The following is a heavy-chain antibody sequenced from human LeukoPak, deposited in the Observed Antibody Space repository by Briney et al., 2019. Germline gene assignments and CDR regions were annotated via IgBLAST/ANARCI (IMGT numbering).Heavy chain of an antibody. Sequence: PSETLSLTCTVSGGSISSYYWSWIRQPPGKGLEWIGYIYYSGSTNYNPSLKSRVTISVDTSKNQFSLKLSSVTAADTAVYYCARVGESHVFDYWGLGTLVTVSS. CDR1: GGSISSYY. J-gene: IGHJ4*02. CDR2: IYYSGST. CDR3: ARVGESHVFDY. V-gene: IGHV4-59*01.